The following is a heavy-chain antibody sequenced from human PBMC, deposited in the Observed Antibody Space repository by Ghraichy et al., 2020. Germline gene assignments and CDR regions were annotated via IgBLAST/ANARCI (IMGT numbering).Heavy chain of an antibody. CDR3: ARSSRREGFDY. CDR2: IYYSGST. J-gene: IGHJ4*02. Sequence: SETLSLTCTVSGGSISSYYWSWIRQPPGKGLEWIGYIYYSGSTNYNPSLKSRVTISVDTSKNQFSLKLNSVTAADTAVYYCARSSRREGFDYWGQGTLVTVSS. V-gene: IGHV4-59*01. CDR1: GGSISSYY. D-gene: IGHD1-26*01.